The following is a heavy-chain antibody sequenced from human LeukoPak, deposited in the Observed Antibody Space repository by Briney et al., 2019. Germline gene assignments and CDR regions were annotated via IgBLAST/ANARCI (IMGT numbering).Heavy chain of an antibody. CDR3: ARGTIVVAPAAIPNWFDP. CDR1: GGSISSSSYY. CDR2: IYYSGST. D-gene: IGHD2-2*01. V-gene: IGHV4-39*07. Sequence: SETLSLTCTVSGGSISSSSYYWGWIRQPPGKGLEWIGSIYYSGSTYYNPSLKSRVTISVDTSKNQFSLKLSSVTAADTAVYYCARGTIVVAPAAIPNWFDPWGQGTLVTVSS. J-gene: IGHJ5*02.